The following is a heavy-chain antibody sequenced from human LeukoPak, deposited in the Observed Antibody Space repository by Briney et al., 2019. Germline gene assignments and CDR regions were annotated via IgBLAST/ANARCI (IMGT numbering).Heavy chain of an antibody. CDR3: AKGKSSSWFDAFDI. Sequence: GGSLRLSCAASGFTFSSYGMHWVHQAPGKGLEWVAFIRYDGSNKYYADSVKGRFTISRDNSKNTLYLQMNSLKTEDTAVYYCAKGKSSSWFDAFDIWGQGTMVTVSS. V-gene: IGHV3-30*02. D-gene: IGHD6-13*01. CDR1: GFTFSSYG. CDR2: IRYDGSNK. J-gene: IGHJ3*02.